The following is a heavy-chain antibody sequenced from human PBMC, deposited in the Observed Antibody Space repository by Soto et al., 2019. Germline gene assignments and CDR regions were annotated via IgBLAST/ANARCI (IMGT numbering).Heavy chain of an antibody. D-gene: IGHD3-22*01. CDR3: ASSNYDRSFDV. CDR2: FDPEDGER. Sequence: QVHLVQSGAEVKKPGASVKVSCKVSGYSLSALSMHWVRQAPGKGLEWMGRFDPEDGERIYAQNLQGRVTMTEDTSTDTGFMELSSLRSEDTAVYYCASSNYDRSFDVWGQGTMVTVSS. V-gene: IGHV1-24*01. CDR1: GYSLSALS. J-gene: IGHJ3*01.